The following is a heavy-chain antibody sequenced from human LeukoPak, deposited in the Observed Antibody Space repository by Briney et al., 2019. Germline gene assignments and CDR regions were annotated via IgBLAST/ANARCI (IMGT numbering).Heavy chain of an antibody. CDR3: AALEDIVVVPAGIP. CDR1: GGTFSSYA. V-gene: IGHV1-69*06. D-gene: IGHD2-2*01. CDR2: IIPIFGTA. Sequence: PVKVSFKASGGTFSSYAISWVRQAPGQGLAWMGGIIPIFGTANYAQKFQGRVTITADKSTSTAYMELSSLRSEDTAVYYCAALEDIVVVPAGIPWGQGTLVTVSS. J-gene: IGHJ5*02.